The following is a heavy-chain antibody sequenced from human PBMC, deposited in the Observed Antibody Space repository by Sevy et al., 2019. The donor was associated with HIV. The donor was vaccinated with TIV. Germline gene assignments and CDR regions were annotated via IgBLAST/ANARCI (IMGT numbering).Heavy chain of an antibody. D-gene: IGHD2-2*01. J-gene: IGHJ6*02. Sequence: GGSLRLSCAASGFTFSSYSMNWVRQAPGKGLEWVSSISSSSSYIYYEDSVKGQFTISRDNAKNSLYLKMNSLRAEDTAVYYCARDDIVVVPAATGYYYGMDVWGQGTTVTVSS. CDR2: ISSSSSYI. CDR3: ARDDIVVVPAATGYYYGMDV. CDR1: GFTFSSYS. V-gene: IGHV3-21*01.